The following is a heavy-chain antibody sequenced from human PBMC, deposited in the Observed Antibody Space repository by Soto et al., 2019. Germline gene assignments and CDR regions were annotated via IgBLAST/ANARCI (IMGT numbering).Heavy chain of an antibody. D-gene: IGHD4-17*01. J-gene: IGHJ6*02. V-gene: IGHV4-30-4*01. CDR1: GGSISSGDYY. CDR2: IYYSGST. Sequence: QVQLQESGPGLVKPSQTLSLTCTVSGGSISSGDYYWSWIRQPPGKGLEWIGYIYYSGSTYYNPCLNSRVTISVDTSKNQFSLKLSSVTAADTAVYYCARGFGDRTRFLYYYGMDVWGQGTTVTVSS. CDR3: ARGFGDRTRFLYYYGMDV.